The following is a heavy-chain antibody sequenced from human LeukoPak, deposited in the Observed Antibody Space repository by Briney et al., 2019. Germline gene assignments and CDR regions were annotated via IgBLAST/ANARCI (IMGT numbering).Heavy chain of an antibody. J-gene: IGHJ6*02. D-gene: IGHD2-2*01. CDR1: GFTVSTNY. CDR2: IYTGGTT. V-gene: IGHV3-66*01. CDR3: ARVPPSSSLGYYGMDV. Sequence: QSGGSLRLSCAASGFTVSTNYMSWVRQAPGKGLEWVSLIYTGGTTSYADSVRGRFTISRDNSKSTVYLQINSLRAEDTAVYYCARVPPSSSLGYYGMDVWGQGTTVTVSS.